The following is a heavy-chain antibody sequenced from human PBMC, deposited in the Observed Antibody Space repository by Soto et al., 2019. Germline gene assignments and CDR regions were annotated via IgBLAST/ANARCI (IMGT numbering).Heavy chain of an antibody. J-gene: IGHJ4*02. D-gene: IGHD2-15*01. CDR2: ISDDGART. CDR3: AKDWGRYCSGGSCYPFDY. CDR1: GFVFEMYW. V-gene: IGHV3-74*01. Sequence: PGGSLRLSCAASGFVFEMYWMHWVRQTPGKGPEWVSRISDDGARTDYADSVKGRFTISRDNAKNSLYLQMNSLRAEDTAVYYCAKDWGRYCSGGSCYPFDYWGQGTLVTVSS.